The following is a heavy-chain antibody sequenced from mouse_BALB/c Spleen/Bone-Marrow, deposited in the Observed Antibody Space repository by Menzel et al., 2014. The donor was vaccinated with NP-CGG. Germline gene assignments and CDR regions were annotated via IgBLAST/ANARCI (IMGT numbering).Heavy chain of an antibody. D-gene: IGHD2-10*01. CDR3: ARAYYVNYDAMDY. CDR1: GYTFSSYW. V-gene: IGHV1-9*01. J-gene: IGHJ4*01. Sequence: VQRVESGAELMKPGASMKISCKATGYTFSSYWIEWVKQRPGHGLEWIGEILPGSGSTNYNERFKGKATFTADTSSNTAYMQLNSLTSEDSAVYYCARAYYVNYDAMDYWGQGTSVTVSS. CDR2: ILPGSGST.